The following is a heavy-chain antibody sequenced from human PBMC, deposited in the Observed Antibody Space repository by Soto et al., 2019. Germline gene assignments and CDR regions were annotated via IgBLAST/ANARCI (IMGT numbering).Heavy chain of an antibody. CDR2: ISSSSSTI. Sequence: GGSLRLSSAASGCSFRSYSMNRVRQAPGKRLEWVSYISSSSSTIYYADSVKGRFTISRDNAKNSLYLQMNSLRDEDTAVYYCARENTNRKNSDSSGYHYYYYGMDVWGQGTTVTVSS. D-gene: IGHD3-22*01. J-gene: IGHJ6*02. V-gene: IGHV3-48*02. CDR3: ARENTNRKNSDSSGYHYYYYGMDV. CDR1: GCSFRSYS.